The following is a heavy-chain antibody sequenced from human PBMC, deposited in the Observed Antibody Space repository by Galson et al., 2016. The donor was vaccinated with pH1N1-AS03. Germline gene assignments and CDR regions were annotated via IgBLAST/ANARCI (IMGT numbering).Heavy chain of an antibody. V-gene: IGHV4-59*01. Sequence: LEWIGYIYYSGSTNYNPSLKSRVTMTTDTSTSTAYMELRSLRSGDTAVYYCARSGSGSFYEGDFWGQGTLVSVSS. D-gene: IGHD3-10*01. J-gene: IGHJ4*02. CDR3: ARSGSGSFYEGDF. CDR2: IYYSGST.